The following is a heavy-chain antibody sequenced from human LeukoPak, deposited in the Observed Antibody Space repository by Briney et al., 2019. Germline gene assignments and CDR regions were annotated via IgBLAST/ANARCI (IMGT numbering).Heavy chain of an antibody. CDR3: ARENNYYYYMDV. V-gene: IGHV3-48*04. Sequence: GGSLRLSCAASGFIFSSYSMNWVRQAPGKGLEWVSYIRGSSTTIYYTDSVKGRFTISRDNAKNTLYLQMNSLRGEDTAVYYCARENNYYYYMDVWGKGTTVTVSS. CDR2: IRGSSTTI. J-gene: IGHJ6*03. CDR1: GFIFSSYS.